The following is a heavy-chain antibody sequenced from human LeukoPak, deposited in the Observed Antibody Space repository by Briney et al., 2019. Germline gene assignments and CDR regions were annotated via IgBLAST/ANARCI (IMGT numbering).Heavy chain of an antibody. CDR3: AGGSYGAYYFDY. J-gene: IGHJ4*02. CDR1: GGSISSSSYY. V-gene: IGHV4-39*07. Sequence: SETLSLTCTVSGGSISSSSYYWGWIRQPPGKGLEWIGSIYYSGSTYYNPSLKSRVTISVDTSKNQFSLKLSSVTAADTAVYYCAGGSYGAYYFDYWGQGTLVTVSS. CDR2: IYYSGST. D-gene: IGHD1-26*01.